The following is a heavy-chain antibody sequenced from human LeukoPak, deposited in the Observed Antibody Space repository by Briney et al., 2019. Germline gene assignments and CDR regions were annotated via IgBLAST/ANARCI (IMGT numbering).Heavy chain of an antibody. CDR2: IYYSGNT. CDR3: ARNKPLDPFDI. CDR1: GGSLSSYY. Sequence: SETLSLTCSVWGGSLSSYYWSWLRQPAGRGLEGIGYIYYSGNTYYNPSLKSRVTISVDTSENQFSLKLNSVTAADTAVYYCARNKPLDPFDIWGQGTMVTVSS. V-gene: IGHV4-59*01. D-gene: IGHD1/OR15-1a*01. J-gene: IGHJ3*02.